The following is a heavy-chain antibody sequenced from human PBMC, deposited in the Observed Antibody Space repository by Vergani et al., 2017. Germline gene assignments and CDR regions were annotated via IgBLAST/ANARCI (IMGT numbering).Heavy chain of an antibody. V-gene: IGHV1-69*13. D-gene: IGHD3-10*01. Sequence: QVQLVQSGAEVKKPGSSVKVSCKASGGTFSSYAISWVRQAPGQGLEWMGRIIPIFGTANYGQKFQGRVTITADESTSTVYMGLSSLRSEDTAVYYCARGRYYGSGSYYNDYYYYGMDVWGQGTTVTVSS. CDR1: GGTFSSYA. CDR2: IIPIFGTA. CDR3: ARGRYYGSGSYYNDYYYYGMDV. J-gene: IGHJ6*02.